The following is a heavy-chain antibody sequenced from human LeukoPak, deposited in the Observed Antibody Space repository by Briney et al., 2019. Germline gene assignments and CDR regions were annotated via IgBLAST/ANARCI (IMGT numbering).Heavy chain of an antibody. J-gene: IGHJ3*02. CDR1: GGSISSYY. CDR2: IYYSGST. D-gene: IGHD3-9*01. Sequence: SETLSLTCTVSGGSISSYYWSWIRQPPGKGLEWIGYIYYSGSTNYNPSLKSRVTISVDTSKNQFSLKLSSVTAADTAVYYCARERLYYDILTGYSPHAFDIWGQGTMVTVSS. V-gene: IGHV4-59*01. CDR3: ARERLYYDILTGYSPHAFDI.